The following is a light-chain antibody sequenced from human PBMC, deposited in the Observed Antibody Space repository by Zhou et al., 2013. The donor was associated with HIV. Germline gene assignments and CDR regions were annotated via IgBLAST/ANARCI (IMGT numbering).Light chain of an antibody. CDR2: KAS. CDR3: QQSYSSSPFT. V-gene: IGKV1-5*03. CDR1: QTIDNW. Sequence: DIQMTQSPSTLSASVRDRVTITCRASQTIDNWLAWYQQRPGKAPRLLISKASTLESGVPLRFSGSRSGTEFTLTISTLQPEDFGTYYCQQSYSSSPFTFGPGTKVHMK. J-gene: IGKJ3*01.